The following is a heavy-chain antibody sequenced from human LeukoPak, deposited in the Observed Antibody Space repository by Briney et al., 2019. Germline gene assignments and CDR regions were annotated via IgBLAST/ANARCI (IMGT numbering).Heavy chain of an antibody. J-gene: IGHJ1*01. Sequence: PSETLSLTCTVSGGSISTYYWSWIRQPAGKGLEWIGRIYVSGTTNYNPSLKSRLTMSVDASRNQFSLNLRSVTAADTAVYYCARGGPDLAREYFQYWGQGTLASVS. CDR2: IYVSGTT. V-gene: IGHV4-4*07. CDR3: ARGGPDLAREYFQY. D-gene: IGHD5-12*01. CDR1: GGSISTYY.